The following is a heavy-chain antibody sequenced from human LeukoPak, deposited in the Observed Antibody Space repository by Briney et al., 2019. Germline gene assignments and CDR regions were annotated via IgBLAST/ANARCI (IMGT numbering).Heavy chain of an antibody. CDR1: GFTVSSNY. D-gene: IGHD6-6*01. J-gene: IGHJ6*03. CDR2: IYSGGST. CDR3: ARVGGGSSSPYYYYYYMDV. V-gene: IGHV3-53*01. Sequence: PGGSLRLSCAASGFTVSSNYMSWVRQAPGKGLEWVSVIYSGGSTYYADSVKGRFTISRDNSKNTLYLQMNSLRAEDTAVYYCARVGGGSSSPYYYYYYMDVWGKGTTVTVSS.